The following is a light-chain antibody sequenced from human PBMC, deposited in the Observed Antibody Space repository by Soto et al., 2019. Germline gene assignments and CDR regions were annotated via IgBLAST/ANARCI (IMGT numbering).Light chain of an antibody. V-gene: IGLV2-14*01. Sequence: QSALTQPPSASGSPGQSVTISCTGTSSDVGGYNYVSWYQQHPGKAPKFMIYEVSNRPTGVSNRFSGSKSGNTASLTISGLQAEDEADYYCSSYTSSSPYVFGTGTKLTVL. CDR1: SSDVGGYNY. J-gene: IGLJ1*01. CDR3: SSYTSSSPYV. CDR2: EVS.